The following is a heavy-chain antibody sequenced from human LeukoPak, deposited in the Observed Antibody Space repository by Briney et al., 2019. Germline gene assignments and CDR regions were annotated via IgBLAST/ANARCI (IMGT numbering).Heavy chain of an antibody. J-gene: IGHJ4*02. CDR2: IYYSGST. CDR3: ARRNDYDFWSGSIDY. Sequence: SETLSLTCTVSGGSISSSSYYWGWIRQPPGKGLEWIGSIYYSGSTYYNPSLKSRVTISVDTSKNQFSLKLSSVTAADTAVYYCARRNDYDFWSGSIDYWGQGTLVTVSS. CDR1: GGSISSSSYY. V-gene: IGHV4-39*01. D-gene: IGHD3-3*01.